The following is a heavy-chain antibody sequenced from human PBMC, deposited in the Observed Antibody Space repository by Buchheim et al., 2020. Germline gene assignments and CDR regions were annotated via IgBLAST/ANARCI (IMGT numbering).Heavy chain of an antibody. CDR1: GFTFSDYY. D-gene: IGHD1-14*01. CDR3: ARGYSLPVALSRRYYYYYMDV. Sequence: QVQLVESGGGLVKPGGSLRLSCAASGFTFSDYYMSWIRQAPGKGLEWISYISPRNYTNTADSVKGQFTISRDNAKTSLYLQSNSLRAEDTAVYYCARGYSLPVALSRRYYYYYMDVWGKGTT. CDR2: ISPRNYT. J-gene: IGHJ6*03. V-gene: IGHV3-11*05.